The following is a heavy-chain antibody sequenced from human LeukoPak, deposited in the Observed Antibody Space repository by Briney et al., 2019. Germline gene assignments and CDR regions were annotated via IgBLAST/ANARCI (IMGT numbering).Heavy chain of an antibody. Sequence: SETLSLTCTVSGGSISTYYWSWIRQPPGKGLEWIGYINFSGSTNYNPSLKSRVTISVDTSKNQFSQNLSSVTAADTALYYCARFEVVAGSFWFDPWGQGTLVTVSS. CDR2: INFSGST. V-gene: IGHV4-59*01. CDR3: ARFEVVAGSFWFDP. J-gene: IGHJ5*02. D-gene: IGHD6-19*01. CDR1: GGSISTYY.